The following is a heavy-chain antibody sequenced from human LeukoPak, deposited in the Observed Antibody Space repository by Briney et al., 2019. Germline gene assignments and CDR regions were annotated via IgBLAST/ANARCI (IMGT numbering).Heavy chain of an antibody. Sequence: SETLSLACTVSGGSISSYYWSWIRQPTGKGLEWIGRIYTSGSTNYNPSLKGRVTMSVDTSKNQFSLKLSSVTAADTAVYYCARNGIGSDIVVVPDHWGQGTLVTVSS. J-gene: IGHJ4*02. D-gene: IGHD2-2*01. CDR2: IYTSGST. CDR1: GGSISSYY. CDR3: ARNGIGSDIVVVPDH. V-gene: IGHV4-4*07.